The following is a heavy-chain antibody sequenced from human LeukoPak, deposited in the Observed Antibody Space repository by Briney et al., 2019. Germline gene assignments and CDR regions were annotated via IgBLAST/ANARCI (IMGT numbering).Heavy chain of an antibody. CDR3: ARWGGYSSSAIDY. CDR1: GGSISSYH. D-gene: IGHD6-13*01. Sequence: SETLSLTCTVSGGSISSYHWTWMRQAPGKGLEWIGYMYNTGSTNYNPSLKSRVTISAETSKNQFSLKLTSVTAADTAVYYCARWGGYSSSAIDYWGQGTLVTVSS. CDR2: MYNTGST. V-gene: IGHV4-59*01. J-gene: IGHJ4*02.